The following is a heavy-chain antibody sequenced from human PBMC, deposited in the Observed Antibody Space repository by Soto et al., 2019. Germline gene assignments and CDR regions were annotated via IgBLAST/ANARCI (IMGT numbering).Heavy chain of an antibody. CDR3: ARHSIVLMVYATWVPREVSHYYGMDV. CDR1: GGSISSSSYY. D-gene: IGHD2-8*01. V-gene: IGHV4-39*01. J-gene: IGHJ6*02. CDR2: IYYSGST. Sequence: QLQLQESGPGLVKPSKTLSLTCTVSGGSISSSSYYWGWIRQPPGKGLEWIGSIYYSGSTYYNPSLKSRVTISVDTSKNQFSLKLSSVTAADTAVYYCARHSIVLMVYATWVPREVSHYYGMDVWGQGTTVTVSS.